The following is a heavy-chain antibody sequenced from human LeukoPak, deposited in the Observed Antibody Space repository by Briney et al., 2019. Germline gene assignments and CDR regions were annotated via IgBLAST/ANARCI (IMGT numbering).Heavy chain of an antibody. CDR3: ARVLYYYDSSGYYPTPGAFDI. J-gene: IGHJ3*02. Sequence: PSETLSLTCTVSGGSISSYYWSWIRQPPGKGLEWIGYIYYSGSTNYNPSLKSRVTISVDTSKNQFSLKLSSVTAADTAVYYCARVLYYYDSSGYYPTPGAFDIWGKGTMVTVSS. CDR1: GGSISSYY. V-gene: IGHV4-59*01. CDR2: IYYSGST. D-gene: IGHD3-22*01.